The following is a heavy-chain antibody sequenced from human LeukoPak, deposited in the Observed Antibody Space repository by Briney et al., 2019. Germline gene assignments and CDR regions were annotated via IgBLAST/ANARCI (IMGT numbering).Heavy chain of an antibody. D-gene: IGHD3-16*02. Sequence: GGSLRLSCAASGFTFSSYAMSWVRQAPGKGLEWVSAISGSDGSTYYADSVKGRFTISRDNSKNTLYLQMNSLRAEDTAVYYCAKDTFIMITFGGVIVEPRDDYWGQGTLVTVSS. J-gene: IGHJ4*02. CDR1: GFTFSSYA. CDR3: AKDTFIMITFGGVIVEPRDDY. V-gene: IGHV3-23*01. CDR2: ISGSDGST.